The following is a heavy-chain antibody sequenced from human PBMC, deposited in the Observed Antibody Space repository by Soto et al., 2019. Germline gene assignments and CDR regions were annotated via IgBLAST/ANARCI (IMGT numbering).Heavy chain of an antibody. D-gene: IGHD2-2*01. CDR1: GYTFTTYY. V-gene: IGHV1-46*01. Sequence: ASVKVSCKASGYTFTTYYMHWVRQAPGQGLEWMGIINPSGGSTSYAQKFQGRVTMTRDTSTSTVYMELSSLRAEDTAVYYCARDCSSTSCYGGHFDYWGQGTLVTVSS. CDR2: INPSGGST. CDR3: ARDCSSTSCYGGHFDY. J-gene: IGHJ4*02.